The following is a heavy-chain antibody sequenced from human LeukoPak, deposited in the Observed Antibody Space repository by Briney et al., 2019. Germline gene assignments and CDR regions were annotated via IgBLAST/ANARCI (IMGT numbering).Heavy chain of an antibody. Sequence: GGSLRLSCAAPGFTFSSYAMSSGRQTPGKGLEWVSAISGSGGSTYYADSVKGRFTLSRDNSKNTLYLQMNSLRAEDTAIYYCARSPLQYCSGGSCYAMLFDYWGQGTLVTVSS. D-gene: IGHD2-15*01. CDR2: ISGSGGST. CDR3: ARSPLQYCSGGSCYAMLFDY. V-gene: IGHV3-23*01. J-gene: IGHJ4*02. CDR1: GFTFSSYA.